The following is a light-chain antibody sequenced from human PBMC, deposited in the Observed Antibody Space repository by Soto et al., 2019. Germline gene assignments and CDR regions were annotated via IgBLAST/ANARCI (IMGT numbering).Light chain of an antibody. CDR2: GAS. J-gene: IGKJ2*01. V-gene: IGKV3-20*01. Sequence: EIVLTQSPGTLSLSPGERATLSCRASQSVSSSYLAWYQQKPGQAPRLLIYGASSRATGIPDRFSGSGSGTDFTLTIIRLEPEDLAVYYCQQYGSSPPYTFGQGTKLEIK. CDR3: QQYGSSPPYT. CDR1: QSVSSSY.